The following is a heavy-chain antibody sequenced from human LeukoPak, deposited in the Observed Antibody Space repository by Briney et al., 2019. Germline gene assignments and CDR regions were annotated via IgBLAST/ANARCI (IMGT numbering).Heavy chain of an antibody. CDR2: ISSSSSYI. J-gene: IGHJ3*02. D-gene: IGHD2/OR15-2a*01. CDR1: GFTFSSYS. CDR3: ARHFLPFDLDAFDI. V-gene: IGHV3-21*01. Sequence: GGSLRLSCAASGFTFSSYSMNWVRQAPGKGLEWVSSISSSSSYIYYADSVKGRFTISRDNAKNSLYLQMNSLRAEDTAVYYCARHFLPFDLDAFDIWGQGTMVTVSS.